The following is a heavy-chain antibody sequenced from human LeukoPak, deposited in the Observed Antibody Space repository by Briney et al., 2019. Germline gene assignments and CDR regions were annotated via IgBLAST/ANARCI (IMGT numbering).Heavy chain of an antibody. J-gene: IGHJ4*02. V-gene: IGHV1-8*01. CDR3: ARAQRYRGSTSCYAPVAF. CDR2: MNPNSGNT. D-gene: IGHD2-2*01. Sequence: GASVKVSCKASGYTFTSYDINWVRQATRQGLEWMGWMNPNSGNTDYAQKSQGRVTMTRNTSITTAYMELSSLSSEDTAVYYCARAQRYRGSTSCYAPVAFWGQGTLVTVSS. CDR1: GYTFTSYD.